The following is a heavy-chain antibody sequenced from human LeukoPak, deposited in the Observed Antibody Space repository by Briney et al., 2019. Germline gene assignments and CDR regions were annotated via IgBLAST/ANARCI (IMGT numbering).Heavy chain of an antibody. J-gene: IGHJ6*02. Sequence: QSQTLSLTCAISGVSVSSNSAAWNWIRQSPSRGLEWLGRTYYRSKWYNDYAVSVKSRITINPDTSKNQFSLQLNSVTPEDTAVYYCPRDGSGSYYRYFYYYYGMDVWGQGTTVTVSS. CDR2: TYYRSKWYN. V-gene: IGHV6-1*01. CDR1: GVSVSSNSAA. D-gene: IGHD3-10*01. CDR3: PRDGSGSYYRYFYYYYGMDV.